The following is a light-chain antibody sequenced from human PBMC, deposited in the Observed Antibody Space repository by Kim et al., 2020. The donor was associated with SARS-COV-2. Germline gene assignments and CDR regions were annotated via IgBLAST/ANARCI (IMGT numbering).Light chain of an antibody. CDR3: SAWDGSLSAWV. CDR2: RNN. V-gene: IGLV10-54*01. Sequence: RQTATPNCTGNSYNVGSQGAAWLQQQQGQSPKLLSYRNNDRPSGISERLSASRSGNTASLTITGLQPEDEADYYCSAWDGSLSAWVFGGGTQLTVL. CDR1: SYNVGSQG. J-gene: IGLJ3*02.